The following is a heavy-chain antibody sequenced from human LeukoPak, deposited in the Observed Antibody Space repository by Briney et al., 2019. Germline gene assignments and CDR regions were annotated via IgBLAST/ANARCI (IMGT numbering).Heavy chain of an antibody. D-gene: IGHD5-18*01. CDR3: ARDHGGGLTRGYSYIPHAFDP. V-gene: IGHV4-39*07. Sequence: PSETLSLTCTVSGGSISSSSYYWGWIRQPPGKGLEWIGSIYYSGSTYYNPSLKSRVTISVDTSKNQFSLKLSSVTAADTAVYYCARDHGGGLTRGYSYIPHAFDPWGQGTLVTVSS. CDR2: IYYSGST. J-gene: IGHJ5*02. CDR1: GGSISSSSYY.